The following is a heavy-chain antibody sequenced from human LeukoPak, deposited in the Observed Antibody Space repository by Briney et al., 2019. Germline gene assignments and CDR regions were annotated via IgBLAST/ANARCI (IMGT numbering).Heavy chain of an antibody. D-gene: IGHD3-10*01. Sequence: SETLSLTCAVYGGSFSGYYWSWIRQPPGKGLEWIGEINHSGSTNYNPSLKSRVTISVDTSKNQFSLKLSSATAADTAVYYCARGIIGMVRGVIVVSGFDPWGQGTLVTVSS. CDR1: GGSFSGYY. CDR2: INHSGST. J-gene: IGHJ5*02. V-gene: IGHV4-34*01. CDR3: ARGIIGMVRGVIVVSGFDP.